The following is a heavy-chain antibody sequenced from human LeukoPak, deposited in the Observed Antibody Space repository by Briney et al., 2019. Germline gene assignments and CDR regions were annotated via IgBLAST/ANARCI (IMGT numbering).Heavy chain of an antibody. V-gene: IGHV1-18*01. J-gene: IGHJ4*02. D-gene: IGHD1-26*01. Sequence: ASVKVSCKASSYTFTRYGISWVRQAPGQGLEWMGWISGSNGNTNYAQKFQGRVSMTADTSTSAAYMELRSLRSDDTAVYYCARSGRGTYYYFDLWGQGTLVTVSS. CDR1: SYTFTRYG. CDR3: ARSGRGTYYYFDL. CDR2: ISGSNGNT.